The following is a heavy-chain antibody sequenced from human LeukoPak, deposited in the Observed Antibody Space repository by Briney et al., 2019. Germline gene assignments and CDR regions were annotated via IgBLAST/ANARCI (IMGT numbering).Heavy chain of an antibody. V-gene: IGHV3-48*04. D-gene: IGHD3-10*01. Sequence: GGSLRLSCAASGLTFGSYTMSWVRQAPGKGLEWVSYISSSSSTIYYADSVKGRFTISRDNAKNSLYLQMNSLRAEDMAVYYCARDLPPGMSFSFGYWGQGTLVTVSS. J-gene: IGHJ4*02. CDR2: ISSSSSTI. CDR3: ARDLPPGMSFSFGY. CDR1: GLTFGSYT.